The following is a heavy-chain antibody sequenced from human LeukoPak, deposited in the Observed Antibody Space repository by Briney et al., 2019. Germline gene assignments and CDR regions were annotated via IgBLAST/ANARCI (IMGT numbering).Heavy chain of an antibody. D-gene: IGHD3-9*01. CDR2: IYYSGST. CDR1: GGSISSSSYY. CDR3: AGRTTGYYDISILSGGGYGMDV. Sequence: SETLSLTCTVSGGSISSSSYYWGWIRQPPGKRLEWIGSIYYSGSTYYNPSLKSRVTISVDTSKNQFSLKLSSVTAADTAVYYCAGRTTGYYDISILSGGGYGMDVWGQGTTVTVSS. V-gene: IGHV4-39*07. J-gene: IGHJ6*02.